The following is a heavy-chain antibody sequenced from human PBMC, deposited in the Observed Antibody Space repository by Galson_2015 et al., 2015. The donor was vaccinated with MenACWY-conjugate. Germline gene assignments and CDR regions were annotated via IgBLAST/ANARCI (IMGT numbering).Heavy chain of an antibody. V-gene: IGHV3-53*04. CDR1: GFTVSSHY. CDR2: IYPGGST. D-gene: IGHD1-26*01. J-gene: IGHJ6*02. Sequence: SLRLSCAASGFTVSSHYMSWVRQAPGKGLEWVSIIYPGGSTYYADSVKGRFTISRHNSKNTLYLQMNSLRADDTAVYYCARGGSYGYYYYAIDVWGQGTTVTVSS. CDR3: ARGGSYGYYYYAIDV.